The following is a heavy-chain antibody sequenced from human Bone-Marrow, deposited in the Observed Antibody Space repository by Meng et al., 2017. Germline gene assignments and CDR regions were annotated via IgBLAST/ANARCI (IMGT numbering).Heavy chain of an antibody. V-gene: IGHV3-23*01. D-gene: IGHD6-19*01. J-gene: IGHJ4*02. CDR3: ARTRGYGSSWYRYFDS. CDR2: VSGSGAKT. Sequence: GESLKISCVASGFTFDSYAMTWVRQAPGKGLEWVSTVSGSGAKTYYADSVKGRFTIPRDKSKNTVYLQMTSLRVEDTAVYYCARTRGYGSSWYRYFDSWGQGTMVTVSS. CDR1: GFTFDSYA.